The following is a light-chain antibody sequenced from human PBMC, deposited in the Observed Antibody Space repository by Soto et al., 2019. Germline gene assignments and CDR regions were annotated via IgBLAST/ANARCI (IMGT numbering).Light chain of an antibody. CDR2: EVT. Sequence: QSVLAQPSSVSGSPGQSITISCTGTSTDVGGYNYVSWYQHHSGKDPKLLIYEVTNRPSGISDRFSGSKSVNTASLTISGLQAEDESDYYCGSYSSTDTPFVFGTGTKLTVL. J-gene: IGLJ1*01. V-gene: IGLV2-14*01. CDR1: STDVGGYNY. CDR3: GSYSSTDTPFV.